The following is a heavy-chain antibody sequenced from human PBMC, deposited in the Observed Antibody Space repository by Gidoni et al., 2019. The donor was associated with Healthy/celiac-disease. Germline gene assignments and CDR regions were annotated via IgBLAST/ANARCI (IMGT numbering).Heavy chain of an antibody. CDR3: ARDCSGGSCSYFDY. V-gene: IGHV3-33*01. J-gene: IGHJ4*02. D-gene: IGHD2-15*01. CDR1: GFTFSSYG. Sequence: QVQLVESGGGVVQPGRSLSLSCAASGFTFSSYGMHWVRQAPGKGLGWVAVIWYDGSNKYYADSVKGRFTISRDNSKNTLYLQMNSLRAEDTAVYYCARDCSGGSCSYFDYWGQGTLVTVSS. CDR2: IWYDGSNK.